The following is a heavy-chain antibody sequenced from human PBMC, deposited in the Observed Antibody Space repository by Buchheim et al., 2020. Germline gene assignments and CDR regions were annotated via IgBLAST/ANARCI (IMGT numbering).Heavy chain of an antibody. D-gene: IGHD3-22*01. J-gene: IGHJ4*02. Sequence: QVQLVQSGAEVKKPGASVKVSCKASGYTFTSYYMHWVRQAPGQGLEWMGIINPSGGSTSYAQKFQGRVTMTRDTSTSTVYMELSSMRSEDTAVYYCARDTSGGDYDSSGYYDYWGQGTL. CDR1: GYTFTSYY. CDR2: INPSGGST. CDR3: ARDTSGGDYDSSGYYDY. V-gene: IGHV1-46*01.